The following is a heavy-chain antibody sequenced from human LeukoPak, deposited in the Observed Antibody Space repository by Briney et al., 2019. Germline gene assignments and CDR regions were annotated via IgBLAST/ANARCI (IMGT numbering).Heavy chain of an antibody. V-gene: IGHV4-59*11. CDR2: IYYSGST. Sequence: SETLSLTCTVSGGSISSHYWSWIRQPPGKGLEWIGYIYYSGSTKYNPSLKRRVTISVDTSKNQFSLKLSSVTAADTAAYYCARLYDSSGYTNWLDPWGQGTLVTVSS. CDR1: GGSISSHY. J-gene: IGHJ5*02. D-gene: IGHD3-22*01. CDR3: ARLYDSSGYTNWLDP.